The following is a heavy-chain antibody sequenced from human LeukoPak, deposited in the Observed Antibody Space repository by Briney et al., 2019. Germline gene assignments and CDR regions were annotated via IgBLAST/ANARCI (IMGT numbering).Heavy chain of an antibody. CDR3: ARDPTMGGTEYYFDY. V-gene: IGHV1-69*05. D-gene: IGHD5-12*01. Sequence: SVKVSCKASGGTFSSYAISWVRQAPGQGLEWMGGIIPIFGTANYAQKFQGRVTITTDESTSTACMELSSLRSEDTAVYYCARDPTMGGTEYYFDYWGQGTLVTVSS. J-gene: IGHJ4*02. CDR2: IIPIFGTA. CDR1: GGTFSSYA.